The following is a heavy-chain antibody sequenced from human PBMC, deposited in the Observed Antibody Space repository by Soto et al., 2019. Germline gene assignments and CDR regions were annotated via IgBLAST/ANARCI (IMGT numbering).Heavy chain of an antibody. J-gene: IGHJ4*02. Sequence: EVQLLESGGGLVQPGGSLRLSCVASGFAFSNYDMSWVRQAPGKGLEWVSGISGSGGSTYYADSVKGRFTISRDNSKNTLYLQTNSLRAEDTAGYYCAKDSYSGYDSKYDSWGQGTQVTVSS. CDR3: AKDSYSGYDSKYDS. CDR1: GFAFSNYD. V-gene: IGHV3-23*01. D-gene: IGHD5-12*01. CDR2: ISGSGGST.